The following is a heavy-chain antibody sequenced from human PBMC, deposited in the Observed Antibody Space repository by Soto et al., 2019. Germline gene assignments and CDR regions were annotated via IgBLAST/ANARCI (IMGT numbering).Heavy chain of an antibody. CDR2: MNPNSGNT. D-gene: IGHD3-3*01. CDR3: ARALRITIFGVPRNYYYYMDV. CDR1: GYTFTSYD. J-gene: IGHJ6*03. Sequence: VASVKVSCKASGYTFTSYDINWVRQATGQGLEWMGWMNPNSGNTGYAQKFQGRVTMTRNTSISTAYMELSSLRSEDTAVYYCARALRITIFGVPRNYYYYMDVWGKGTTVTVSS. V-gene: IGHV1-8*01.